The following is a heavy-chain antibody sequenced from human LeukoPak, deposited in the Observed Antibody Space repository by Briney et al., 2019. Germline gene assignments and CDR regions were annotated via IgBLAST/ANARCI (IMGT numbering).Heavy chain of an antibody. CDR1: GFTFSTYA. D-gene: IGHD3-22*01. V-gene: IGHV3-23*01. CDR3: VKDRPNYYGSNGHYYRQNGDY. CDR2: ISGSGGST. J-gene: IGHJ4*02. Sequence: PGGSLRLSCAASGFTFSTYAMTWVRQAPGKGLEWVSAISGSGGSTYYADSVKGRFTISRDNSRDTLYLQMNSLRAGDTAIYYCVKDRPNYYGSNGHYYRQNGDYWGQGTLVAVSS.